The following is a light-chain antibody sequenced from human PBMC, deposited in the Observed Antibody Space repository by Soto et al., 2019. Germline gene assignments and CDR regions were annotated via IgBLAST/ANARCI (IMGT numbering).Light chain of an antibody. CDR2: ASS. CDR1: SSYVGSYNY. J-gene: IGLJ1*01. V-gene: IGLV2-14*01. Sequence: QSVLTQPASVSGSPGQSITISCTGTSSYVGSYNYVSWYQHHPGKAPRLIIHASSNRPSGVSHRFSGSRSGNTASLTISGLQAEDEADYYCSSYTSGTTLYVFXTGTKVTVL. CDR3: SSYTSGTTLYV.